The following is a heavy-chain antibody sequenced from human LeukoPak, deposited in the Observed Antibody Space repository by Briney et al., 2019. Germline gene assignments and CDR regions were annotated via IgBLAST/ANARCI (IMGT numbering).Heavy chain of an antibody. CDR1: GYTFTSYY. D-gene: IGHD3-22*01. J-gene: IGHJ3*02. CDR2: INPSGGST. V-gene: IGHV1-46*01. Sequence: ASVKVSCKASGYTFTSYYMHWVRQAPGQGLEWMGIINPSGGSTSYAQKFQGRVTMTRDTSTSTVYMEMSSLRAEDTAVYYCARSIYILGDSSVAAFDIWGQGTMVTVSS. CDR3: ARSIYILGDSSVAAFDI.